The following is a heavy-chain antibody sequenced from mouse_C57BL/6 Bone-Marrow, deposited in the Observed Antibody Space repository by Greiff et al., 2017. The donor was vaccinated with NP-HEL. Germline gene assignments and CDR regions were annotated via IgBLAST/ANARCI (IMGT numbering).Heavy chain of an antibody. J-gene: IGHJ2*01. CDR3: ARYATATFDY. CDR1: GFTFTDYY. V-gene: IGHV7-3*01. Sequence: VQLKQSGGGLVQPGGSLSLSCAASGFTFTDYYMSWVRQPPGKALEWLGFIRNKANGYTTEYSASVKGRFTISRDNSQSILYLQMNALRAEDSATYYCARYATATFDYWGQGTTLTVSS. D-gene: IGHD1-2*01. CDR2: IRNKANGYTT.